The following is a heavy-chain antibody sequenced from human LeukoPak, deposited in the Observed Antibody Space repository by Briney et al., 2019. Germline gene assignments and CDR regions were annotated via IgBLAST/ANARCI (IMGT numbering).Heavy chain of an antibody. D-gene: IGHD5/OR15-5a*01. CDR3: ARVKGWQVSYYYYGMDV. CDR2: IIPILGIA. J-gene: IGHJ6*02. Sequence: GASVKVSCKASGGTFSSYAISWVRQAPGQGLEWMGRIIPILGIANYAQKFQGRLTMTRDTSTGTVNMELSSLTSEDTAVYYCARVKGWQVSYYYYGMDVWGQGTTVTVSS. CDR1: GGTFSSYA. V-gene: IGHV1-69*04.